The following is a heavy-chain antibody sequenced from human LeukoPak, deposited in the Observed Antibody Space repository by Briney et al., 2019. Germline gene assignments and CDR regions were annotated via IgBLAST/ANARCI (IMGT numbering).Heavy chain of an antibody. Sequence: PGGSLRLSCAASGFTFSNYWMSWVRQAPGKGLEWVANIKQDGSEKYYVDSVKGRFTISRDNAKNALYLQMNSLRAEDTAVYYCARVCHSTSGRAIDYWGQGTLVTVSS. CDR2: IKQDGSEK. CDR1: GFTFSNYW. CDR3: ARVCHSTSGRAIDY. D-gene: IGHD6-6*01. V-gene: IGHV3-7*01. J-gene: IGHJ4*02.